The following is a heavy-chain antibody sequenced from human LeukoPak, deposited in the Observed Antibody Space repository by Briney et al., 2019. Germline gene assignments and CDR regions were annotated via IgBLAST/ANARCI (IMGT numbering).Heavy chain of an antibody. J-gene: IGHJ4*02. Sequence: GGSLRLSCAASGFTFSSYSMNWVRQAPGKGLEWVSYITYNSGTIYYTDSVKGRFTISRDNAKNSLYLQINSLRAEDTAVYYCAESSSGFDYWGQGTLVTVSS. CDR1: GFTFSSYS. CDR2: ITYNSGTI. V-gene: IGHV3-48*01. D-gene: IGHD1-1*01. CDR3: AESSSGFDY.